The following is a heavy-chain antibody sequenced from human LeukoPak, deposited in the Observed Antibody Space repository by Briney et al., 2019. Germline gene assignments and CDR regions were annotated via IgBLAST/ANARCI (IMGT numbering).Heavy chain of an antibody. CDR1: GFTFSSYW. J-gene: IGHJ3*01. CDR3: ARAGNYYGSGSYHGP. D-gene: IGHD3-10*01. V-gene: IGHV3-7*01. Sequence: GGSLRLSCAASGFTFSSYWMSWVRRAPGKGLEWVANIKQDGSEKYYVDSVKGRFTISRDNAKNSLYLQMNSLRAEDTAVYYCARAGNYYGSGSYHGPWGQGTMVTVSS. CDR2: IKQDGSEK.